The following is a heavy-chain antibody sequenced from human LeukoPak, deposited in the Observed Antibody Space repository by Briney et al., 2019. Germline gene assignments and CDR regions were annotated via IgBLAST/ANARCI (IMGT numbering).Heavy chain of an antibody. V-gene: IGHV4-39*01. D-gene: IGHD3/OR15-3a*01. CDR2: IYYSGNT. Sequence: SETLSLTCTVSGGSISSTNYYWAWIRQPPGKGLEWIGSIYYSGNTYYNASLKSQVSISIDTSKNQFSLRLTSVTAADTAVYYCARQTGSGLFILPGGQGTLVTVSS. CDR3: ARQTGSGLFILP. CDR1: GGSISSTNYY. J-gene: IGHJ4*02.